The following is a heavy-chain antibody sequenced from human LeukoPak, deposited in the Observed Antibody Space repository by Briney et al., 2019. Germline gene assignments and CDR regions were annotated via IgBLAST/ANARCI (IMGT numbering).Heavy chain of an antibody. CDR3: ASEAAGFDC. Sequence: ASVNVSCKASGYTFSAYYMHWVRQAPGQGLEWMGRITPNSGGTNYAQKFQGRVTMTRDTSTNTAYLELSRLRSDDTAVYYCASEAAGFDCWGQGTLVIVSS. CDR2: ITPNSGGT. J-gene: IGHJ4*02. CDR1: GYTFSAYY. V-gene: IGHV1-2*06.